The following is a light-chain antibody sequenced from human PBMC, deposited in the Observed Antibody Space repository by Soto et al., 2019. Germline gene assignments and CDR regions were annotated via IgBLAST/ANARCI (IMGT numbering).Light chain of an antibody. CDR2: DTS. V-gene: IGLV7-46*01. J-gene: IGLJ1*01. CDR3: LLSYSGVRV. CDR1: TGAVTSGHY. Sequence: QAVVTQEPSLTVSPGGTVTLTCGSSTGAVTSGHYPYWFQQKPGQAPRTLIYDTSTQHSWTPARFSGSLLGGKAALTLSGAQPEDEADYYCLLSYSGVRVFGTGTKLTVL.